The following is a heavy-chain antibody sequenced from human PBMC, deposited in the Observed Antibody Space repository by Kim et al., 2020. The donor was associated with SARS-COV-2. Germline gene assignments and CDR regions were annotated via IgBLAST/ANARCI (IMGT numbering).Heavy chain of an antibody. Sequence: RSSGVRTHYADSVKGRFTISRDNSKSTLFLQMNSLRAEDTAVYYCEASDYWGQGSLVTVSS. CDR3: EASDY. V-gene: IGHV3-23*01. CDR2: RSSGVRT. J-gene: IGHJ4*02.